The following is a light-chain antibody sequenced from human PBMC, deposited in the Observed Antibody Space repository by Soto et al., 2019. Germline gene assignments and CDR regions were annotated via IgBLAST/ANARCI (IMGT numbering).Light chain of an antibody. CDR3: QEYDTWPWGPFT. CDR1: QSVSRN. J-gene: IGKJ3*01. CDR2: GAS. Sequence: EIVMTQSPAILSVSPGERVTLSCRASQSVSRNIAWYQQTPGQPPRLLIYGASTRATGTPDRFSGSASGPHFPLTITSLQSEDFAVYYCQEYDTWPWGPFTFGPGTKVDAK. V-gene: IGKV3-15*01.